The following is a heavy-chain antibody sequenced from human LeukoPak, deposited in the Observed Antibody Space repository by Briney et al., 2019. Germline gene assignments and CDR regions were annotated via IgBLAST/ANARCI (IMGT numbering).Heavy chain of an antibody. Sequence: GGSLRLSCAASGFTFSSYGMHWVRQAPGKGREWVAVISYDGSNKYYADSVKGRFTISRDNSKNTLYLQMNSLRAEDTAVYYCAKDLRAKPHSSGYGAPYYYYGMDVWGQGTTVTVSS. CDR2: ISYDGSNK. J-gene: IGHJ6*02. CDR1: GFTFSSYG. D-gene: IGHD3-22*01. V-gene: IGHV3-30*18. CDR3: AKDLRAKPHSSGYGAPYYYYGMDV.